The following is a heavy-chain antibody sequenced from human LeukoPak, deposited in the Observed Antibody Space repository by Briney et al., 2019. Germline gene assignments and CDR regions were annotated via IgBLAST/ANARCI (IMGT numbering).Heavy chain of an antibody. CDR1: GGSISSYY. D-gene: IGHD6-13*01. CDR2: IYASGNT. CDR3: ARGRGSSWYYFDS. Sequence: SETLSLTRTVSGGSISSYYWSWVRQPAGKGLEWIGRIYASGNTNYNPSLKGRVTMTVDTSKNQFSLNLSSVTAADTAVYYCARGRGSSWYYFDSWGQGTLVTVSS. J-gene: IGHJ4*02. V-gene: IGHV4-4*07.